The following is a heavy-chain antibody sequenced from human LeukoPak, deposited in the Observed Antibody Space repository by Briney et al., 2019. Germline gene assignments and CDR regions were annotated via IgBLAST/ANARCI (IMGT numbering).Heavy chain of an antibody. D-gene: IGHD6-13*01. CDR3: AREGRYSSSWYVKYNWFDP. CDR1: GGTFSSYP. Sequence: SVKVSCKASGGTFSSYPVSWVRQAPGQGLEWMGGIIPIFDTPTYAQKFQGRVTIAAVESTSTAYMELSSLRSEDTAVYYCAREGRYSSSWYVKYNWFDPWGQGTLVTVSS. J-gene: IGHJ5*02. V-gene: IGHV1-69*01. CDR2: IIPIFDTP.